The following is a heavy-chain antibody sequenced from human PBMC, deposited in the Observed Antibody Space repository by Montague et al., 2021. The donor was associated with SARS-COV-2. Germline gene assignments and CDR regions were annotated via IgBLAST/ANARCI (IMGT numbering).Heavy chain of an antibody. CDR1: GDSINTYY. CDR3: ARQAAGSYFYYGVDV. V-gene: IGHV4-59*12. J-gene: IGHJ6*02. CDR2: IFYTGST. D-gene: IGHD6-13*01. Sequence: SETLSLTCTVSGDSINTYYLNWIRQPPGKGLEWLGSIFYTGSTNYNPSLKSRVTISLDTSKNQFFLKVTSVTAADTAVYYCARQAAGSYFYYGVDVWGQGTTVTVSS.